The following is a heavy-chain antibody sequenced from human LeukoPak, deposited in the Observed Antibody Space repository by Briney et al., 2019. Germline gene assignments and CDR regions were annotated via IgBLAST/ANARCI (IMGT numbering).Heavy chain of an antibody. CDR1: GFTFSSYA. V-gene: IGHV3-23*01. Sequence: PGGSLRLSCAASGFTFSSYAMSWVRQAPGKGLEWVSAISGSGGSTYYADSVKGRFTISRDNSKNTLYLQMSCLRAEDTAVYYCAKFHGSGRPKNFDYWGQGTLVTVSS. CDR3: AKFHGSGRPKNFDY. J-gene: IGHJ4*02. CDR2: ISGSGGST. D-gene: IGHD3-10*01.